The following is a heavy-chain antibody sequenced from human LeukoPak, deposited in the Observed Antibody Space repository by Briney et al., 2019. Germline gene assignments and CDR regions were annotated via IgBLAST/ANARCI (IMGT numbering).Heavy chain of an antibody. V-gene: IGHV3-7*01. J-gene: IGHJ4*02. D-gene: IGHD1-26*01. CDR2: IKEDGNEK. CDR1: GFTFSNYW. Sequence: GGSLRLSCAASGFTFSNYWMAWVRQAPGKGLEWVANIKEDGNEKYYVDSVKGRFTISRDNSKNTLYLQMNSLRAEDTAVYYCARSFGSWELLYYFDYWGQGTLVTVSS. CDR3: ARSFGSWELLYYFDY.